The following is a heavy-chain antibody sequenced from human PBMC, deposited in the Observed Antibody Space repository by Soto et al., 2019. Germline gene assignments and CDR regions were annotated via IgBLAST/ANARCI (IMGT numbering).Heavy chain of an antibody. D-gene: IGHD3-22*01. V-gene: IGHV1-69*01. CDR3: ARAPPYYDSSGYYDPFDI. J-gene: IGHJ3*02. Sequence: QVQLVQSGAEVKKPGSSVKVSCKASGGTFSSYAISWVRQAPGQGLEWMGGIIPIFGTANYAQKFQGRVTIPADESTSTAYMELSSLRSEDTAVYYCARAPPYYDSSGYYDPFDIWGQGTMVTVSS. CDR2: IIPIFGTA. CDR1: GGTFSSYA.